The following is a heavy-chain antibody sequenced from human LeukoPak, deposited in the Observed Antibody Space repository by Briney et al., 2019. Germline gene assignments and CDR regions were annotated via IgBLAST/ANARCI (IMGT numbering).Heavy chain of an antibody. V-gene: IGHV1-3*01. CDR2: INAGNGNT. J-gene: IGHJ4*02. CDR1: GYTFTSYA. D-gene: IGHD1-26*01. Sequence: ASVKVSCKASGYTFTSYAMHWVRQAPGQRLEWMGWINAGNGNTKYSQKFQGRVTMTRDTSISTAYMELSRLRSDDTAVYYCARGGGSYSIPFDYWGQGTLVTVSS. CDR3: ARGGGSYSIPFDY.